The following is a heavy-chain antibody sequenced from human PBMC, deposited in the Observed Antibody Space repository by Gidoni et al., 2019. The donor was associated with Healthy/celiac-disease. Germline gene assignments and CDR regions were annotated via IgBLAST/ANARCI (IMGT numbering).Heavy chain of an antibody. Sequence: EVQLVESGGGLVQPGRSLRLSCTASGFTFCVYAVSWVRQAPGKGLEWVGFIGSKAYGGTTEYAASVKGRLTISRDDSKSIAYLQMNSLKTEDTAVYYCTRVPLRAYCSSTSCYPGAFDIWGQGTMVTVSS. J-gene: IGHJ3*02. CDR3: TRVPLRAYCSSTSCYPGAFDI. V-gene: IGHV3-49*04. D-gene: IGHD2-2*01. CDR2: IGSKAYGGTT. CDR1: GFTFCVYA.